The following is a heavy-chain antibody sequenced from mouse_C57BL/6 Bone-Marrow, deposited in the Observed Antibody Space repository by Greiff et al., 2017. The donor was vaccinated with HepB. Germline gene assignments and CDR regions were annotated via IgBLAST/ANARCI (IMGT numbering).Heavy chain of an antibody. J-gene: IGHJ1*03. CDR2: IRNKANGYTT. CDR3: ARYHYYGSSYVTFHWYFDV. V-gene: IGHV7-3*01. Sequence: DVMLVESGGGLVQPGGSLSLSCAASGFTFTDYYMSWVRQPPGKALEWLGFIRNKANGYTTEYSASVKGRFTISRDNSQSILYLQMNALRAEVSATYYCARYHYYGSSYVTFHWYFDVWGTGTTVTVSS. CDR1: GFTFTDYY. D-gene: IGHD1-1*01.